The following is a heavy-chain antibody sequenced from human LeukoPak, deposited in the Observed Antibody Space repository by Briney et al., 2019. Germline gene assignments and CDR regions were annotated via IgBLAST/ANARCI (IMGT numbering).Heavy chain of an antibody. CDR1: GFTFSSYS. CDR3: ATESIPDY. Sequence: PGGSLRLSCAASGFTFSSYSMNWVRQAPGKGLEWVSYISSTRSPIHYADSVKGRFTISRDNAKNSLYLQVNSLRAEDTAVYYCATESIPDYWGQGTLVTVSP. D-gene: IGHD2/OR15-2a*01. J-gene: IGHJ4*02. V-gene: IGHV3-48*01. CDR2: ISSTRSPI.